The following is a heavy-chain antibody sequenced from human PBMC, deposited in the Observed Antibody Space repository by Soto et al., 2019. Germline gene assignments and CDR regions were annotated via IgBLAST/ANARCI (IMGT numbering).Heavy chain of an antibody. CDR1: GYIFVNYG. V-gene: IGHV1-18*01. Sequence: QVQLVQSGDEVRKPGSSVKVSCKASGYIFVNYGIACVRQSPGQGLEWMRWISPYSGNTHYASKVQGRLTMTTDTSTSTAYMHLWRLSSNDTEVYYCALVENYPTPTPQHVWGQGNTVTDSS. J-gene: IGHJ6*02. D-gene: IGHD2-15*01. CDR3: ALVENYPTPTPQHV. CDR2: ISPYSGNT.